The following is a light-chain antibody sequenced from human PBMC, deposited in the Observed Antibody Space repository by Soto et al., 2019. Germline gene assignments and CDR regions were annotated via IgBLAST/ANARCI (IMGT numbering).Light chain of an antibody. CDR2: GAS. CDR1: LSVSSSY. V-gene: IGKV3-20*01. J-gene: IGKJ2*01. Sequence: EIVLTQSPGTLSLSPGERATLSCRASLSVSSSYLAWYQQKPGQAPRLLIYGASSRATGIPDRFSGSWSGTDFTLTISRLETEDCAVYYCQQYGSSPYTFGQGTKLEIK. CDR3: QQYGSSPYT.